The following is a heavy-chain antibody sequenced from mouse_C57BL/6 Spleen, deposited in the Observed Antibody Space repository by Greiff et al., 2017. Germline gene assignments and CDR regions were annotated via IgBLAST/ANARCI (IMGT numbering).Heavy chain of an antibody. Sequence: VQLKQSGAELVRPGASVKLSCTASGFNIKDDYMHWVKQRPEQGLEWIGWIDPENGDTEYASKFQGKATITADTSSNTAYLQLSSLTSEDTAVYYCTPMINYFDYWGQGTTLTVSS. J-gene: IGHJ2*01. CDR3: TPMINYFDY. V-gene: IGHV14-4*01. CDR2: IDPENGDT. D-gene: IGHD2-4*01. CDR1: GFNIKDDY.